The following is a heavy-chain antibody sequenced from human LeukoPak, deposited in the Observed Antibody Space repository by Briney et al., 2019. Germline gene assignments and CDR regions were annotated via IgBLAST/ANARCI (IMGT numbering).Heavy chain of an antibody. CDR2: IYTSGST. V-gene: IGHV4-61*02. CDR1: GGSISSGSYY. Sequence: SQTLSLTCTVSGGSISSGSYYWSWIRQPAGKGLEWIGRIYTSGSTNYNPSLKGRVTISVDTSKNQFSLKLSSVTAADTAVYYCARDHKWSRWFDPWGQGTLVTVSS. CDR3: ARDHKWSRWFDP. J-gene: IGHJ5*02. D-gene: IGHD2-8*01.